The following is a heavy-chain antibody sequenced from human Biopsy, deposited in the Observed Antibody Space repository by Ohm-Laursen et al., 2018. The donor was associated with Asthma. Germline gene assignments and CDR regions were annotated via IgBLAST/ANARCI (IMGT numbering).Heavy chain of an antibody. V-gene: IGHV1-8*01. D-gene: IGHD6-19*01. CDR2: MNPKSGNT. Sequence: GASVKVSCKASGYNFNTSDINWVRQAPGQGLEWMGWMNPKSGNTGFAQKFKGRVSLTRDSSTTTAYMKLRSLRSDDTALYFCARCLRQSNWFDPWGQGTLLTIFS. J-gene: IGHJ5*02. CDR1: GYNFNTSD. CDR3: ARCLRQSNWFDP.